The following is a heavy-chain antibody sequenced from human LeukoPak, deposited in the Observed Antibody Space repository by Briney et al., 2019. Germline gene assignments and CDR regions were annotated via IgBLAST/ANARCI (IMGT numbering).Heavy chain of an antibody. D-gene: IGHD6-13*01. J-gene: IGHJ5*02. CDR3: ARVNEEQQMVDP. CDR2: IIPIFGTA. Sequence: ASVKVSCKASGGTFSSYAISWVRQAPGQGLEWMGGIIPIFGTANYAQKFQGRVTITADKSTSTAYMELSSLRSEDTAVYYCARVNEEQQMVDPWGQGTLVTVSS. CDR1: GGTFSSYA. V-gene: IGHV1-69*06.